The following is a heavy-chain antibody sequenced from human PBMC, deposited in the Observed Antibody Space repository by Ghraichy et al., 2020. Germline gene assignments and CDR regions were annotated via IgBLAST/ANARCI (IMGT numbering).Heavy chain of an antibody. CDR1: GGSISSSNW. V-gene: IGHV4-4*02. CDR2: IYHSGST. D-gene: IGHD5-18*01. Sequence: SETLSLTCAVSGGSISSSNWWSWVRQPPGKGLEWIGEIYHSGSTNYSPSLKSRVTISVDKSKNQFSLKLSSVTAAETAVYYCARDTTEYSDGYMIWYFDLWGRGTLVTVSS. J-gene: IGHJ2*01. CDR3: ARDTTEYSDGYMIWYFDL.